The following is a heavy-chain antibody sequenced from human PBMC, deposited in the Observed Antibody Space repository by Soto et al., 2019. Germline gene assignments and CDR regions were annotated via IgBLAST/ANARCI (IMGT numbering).Heavy chain of an antibody. CDR1: GGSISSGGYY. CDR3: ARVGGSSWSGFDY. J-gene: IGHJ4*02. D-gene: IGHD6-13*01. CDR2: IYYSGST. V-gene: IGHV4-31*03. Sequence: PSETLSLTCTVSGGSISSGGYYWSWIRQHPGKGLEWIGYIYYSGSTYYNPSLKSRVTISVDTSKNQFSLKLSSVTAADTAVYYCARVGGSSWSGFDYWGQGTLVTVSS.